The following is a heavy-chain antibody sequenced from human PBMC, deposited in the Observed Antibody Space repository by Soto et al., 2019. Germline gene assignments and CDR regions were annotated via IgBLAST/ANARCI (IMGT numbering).Heavy chain of an antibody. V-gene: IGHV2-5*02. CDR3: AQSLWRGYKAWFDP. J-gene: IGHJ5*02. CDR2: IYWDDDK. D-gene: IGHD3-3*01. CDR1: GFSLTNSGVG. Sequence: QITLKESGRTRVKSTQTLTLTFSFSGFSLTNSGVGVGWIRQPPGKALEWLAVIYWDDDKRYSSSLKTRLTITKDTSKNQVVLTMTNMDPVETATYYCAQSLWRGYKAWFDPWGQGTLVTVSS.